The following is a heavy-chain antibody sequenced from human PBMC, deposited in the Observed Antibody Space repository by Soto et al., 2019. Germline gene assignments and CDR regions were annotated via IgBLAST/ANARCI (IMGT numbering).Heavy chain of an antibody. V-gene: IGHV4-31*03. CDR3: TRCDY. J-gene: IGHJ4*02. CDR2: ISYSGST. Sequence: QVQLQESGPGLVKPSQTLSLTCTVSGDSMTTVGYYWTWIRQHPGQGLEWIGFISYSGSTYYSSSLKGRVAKSADTSKNQFSVKLDSVTAADTAVYYCTRCDYWGQVHLVNVSS. CDR1: GDSMTTVGYY.